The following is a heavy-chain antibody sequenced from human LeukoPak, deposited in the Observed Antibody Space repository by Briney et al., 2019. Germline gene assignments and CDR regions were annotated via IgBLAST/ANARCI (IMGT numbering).Heavy chain of an antibody. CDR1: GFNFDEYA. V-gene: IGHV3-9*01. Sequence: PGRSLRLSCTASGFNFDEYAMYWVRQAPGKGLEWVSGISWTGDKTTYADSVKGRFTISRDNSKNTLYLQMNSLRAEDTAVYYCATHIVVVTAPFDYWGQGTLVTVSS. CDR2: ISWTGDKT. CDR3: ATHIVVVTAPFDY. D-gene: IGHD2-21*02. J-gene: IGHJ4*02.